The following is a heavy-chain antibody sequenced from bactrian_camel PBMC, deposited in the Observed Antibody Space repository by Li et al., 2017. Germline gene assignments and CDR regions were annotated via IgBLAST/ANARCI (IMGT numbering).Heavy chain of an antibody. J-gene: IGHJ4*01. Sequence: HVQLVESGGGSVQAGGSLRLSCVASTNTYTTHCMAWFRQVPGKKREGVAMINTQIGTTYYSDLVKGRFTIAQDNAKNTVYLQMNNLRPEDTAMYYCAAEDYCGGSWDLEVNYLFWGQGTQVTVS. D-gene: IGHD6*01. CDR3: AAEDYCGGSWDLEVNYLF. CDR1: TNTYTTHC. V-gene: IGHV3S54*01. CDR2: INTQIGTT.